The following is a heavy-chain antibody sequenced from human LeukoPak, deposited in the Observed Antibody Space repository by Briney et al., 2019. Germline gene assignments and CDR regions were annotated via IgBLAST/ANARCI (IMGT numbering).Heavy chain of an antibody. CDR3: AKVRPNYYGTNGHYYRRDGDC. CDR2: TSSSGETT. V-gene: IGHV3-23*01. Sequence: GGSLRLSCVASGFTFSSYAMSWVRQAAGKGLEWVSSTSSSGETTYYADSVKGRFTISRYNSRNTLYLQMNSLRAEDTAVYYCAKVRPNYYGTNGHYYRRDGDCWGQGTLVTVSS. J-gene: IGHJ4*02. CDR1: GFTFSSYA. D-gene: IGHD3-22*01.